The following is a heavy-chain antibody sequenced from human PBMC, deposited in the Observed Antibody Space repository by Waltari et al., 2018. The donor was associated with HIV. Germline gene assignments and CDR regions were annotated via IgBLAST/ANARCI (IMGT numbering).Heavy chain of an antibody. CDR2: INPNSGGT. V-gene: IGHV1-2*02. CDR1: GYTFTGHY. CDR3: ATALYSSSSAGSIDY. Sequence: QVQLVQSGAEVKKPGASVKVSCKASGYTFTGHYMHWVRPAPGQGLEWMGWINPNSGGTNYAQKFQGRVTMTRDTSISTAYMELSRLRSDDTAVYYCATALYSSSSAGSIDYWGQGTLVTVSS. D-gene: IGHD6-6*01. J-gene: IGHJ4*02.